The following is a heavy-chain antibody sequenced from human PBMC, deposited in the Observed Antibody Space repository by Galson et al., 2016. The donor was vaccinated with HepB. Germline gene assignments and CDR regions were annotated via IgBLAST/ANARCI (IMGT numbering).Heavy chain of an antibody. CDR3: VRDEVPGPYYFEY. D-gene: IGHD3-16*01. Sequence: VKVSCKASGYNFITYGMHWVRQAPGQRLEWMGWLNAGNGDTIYAQKFQGRVTFTRDTSANTVYLDLSSLTSEDTAIYYCVRDEVPGPYYFEYWGQGILVTVSS. CDR1: GYNFITYG. CDR2: LNAGNGDT. V-gene: IGHV1-3*01. J-gene: IGHJ4*02.